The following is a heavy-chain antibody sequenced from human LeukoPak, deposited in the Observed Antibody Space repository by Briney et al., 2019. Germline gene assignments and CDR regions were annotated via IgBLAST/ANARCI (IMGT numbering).Heavy chain of an antibody. Sequence: PSETLSLTCTVSGGSISSYYWSWIRQPPGKGLEWIGYIYYSGSTNYNPSLKSRVTISVDTSKNQFSLKLSSVTAADTAVYYCARGITGTSFSFSRKRTHFDYWGQGTLVTVSS. V-gene: IGHV4-59*01. CDR2: IYYSGST. J-gene: IGHJ4*02. CDR1: GGSISSYY. D-gene: IGHD1-20*01. CDR3: ARGITGTSFSFSRKRTHFDY.